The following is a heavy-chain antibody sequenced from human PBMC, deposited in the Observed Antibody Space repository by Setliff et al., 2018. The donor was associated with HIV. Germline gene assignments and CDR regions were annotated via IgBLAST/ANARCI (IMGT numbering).Heavy chain of an antibody. CDR2: IYPSGST. D-gene: IGHD4-17*01. CDR3: ARGERSYGGNFFDY. CDR1: GGSISSDTYY. Sequence: PSETLSLTCTVSGGSISSDTYYWSWIRQPAGKGLEWIGHIYPSGSTNYNPSLKSRVTISVDTSKNQFSLKLSPVTAADTAVYYCARGERSYGGNFFDYWGQGTLVTVSS. V-gene: IGHV4-61*09. J-gene: IGHJ4*02.